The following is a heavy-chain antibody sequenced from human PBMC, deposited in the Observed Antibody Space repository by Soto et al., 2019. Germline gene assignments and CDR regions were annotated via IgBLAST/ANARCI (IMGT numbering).Heavy chain of an antibody. CDR3: ANLPLYGSGFDC. D-gene: IGHD3-10*01. V-gene: IGHV3-9*01. CDR1: GFTFDDYA. J-gene: IGHJ4*02. CDR2: ISWNGASI. Sequence: EVQLVESGGGLVQPGRSLRLSCAASGFTFDDYAIHWVRQAPGRGLGWVAGISWNGASIGYADSVTGRFTISRDNAKNSLHLQMNSLRSEDTGLYYCANLPLYGSGFDCWGQGTLVTVSS.